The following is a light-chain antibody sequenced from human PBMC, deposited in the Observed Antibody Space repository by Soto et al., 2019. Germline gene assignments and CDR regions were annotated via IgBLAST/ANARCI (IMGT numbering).Light chain of an antibody. J-gene: IGKJ4*01. Sequence: ETVMTQSPATLSVSPGERATLSCRASQRVSNDFAWYQQKPGQAPRLLIYGASTRAIGIPDRFSGSGSGTEFTLTIGSLQSEDFAVYYCQQYNNWPLTFGGGTKVDIK. V-gene: IGKV3-15*01. CDR2: GAS. CDR1: QRVSND. CDR3: QQYNNWPLT.